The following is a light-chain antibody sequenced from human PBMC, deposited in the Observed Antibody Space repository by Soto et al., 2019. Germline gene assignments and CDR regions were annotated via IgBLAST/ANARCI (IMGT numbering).Light chain of an antibody. CDR3: QQYSSYWT. CDR2: DAS. Sequence: DIQMTQSPSTLSASVGDRVTITCRASQSINSRLAWYQQRPGKAPDLLIYDASTLQSGVPSRFSGSGSGTEFTLTISSLQPDDFATYYCQQYSSYWTFAQGTKVDIK. CDR1: QSINSR. J-gene: IGKJ1*01. V-gene: IGKV1-5*01.